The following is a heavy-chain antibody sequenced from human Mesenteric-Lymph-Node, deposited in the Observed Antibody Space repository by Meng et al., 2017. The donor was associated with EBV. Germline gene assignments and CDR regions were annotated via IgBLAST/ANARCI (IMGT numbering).Heavy chain of an antibody. CDR1: GGAISSDN. J-gene: IGHJ4*02. D-gene: IGHD3-10*01. V-gene: IGHV4-39*01. CDR3: ARRLHYYGSLGS. CDR2: TGTS. Sequence: QLHVQESGPGLVKPSETLSLTCTISGGAISSDNWAWIRQPPGKGLEWIGDTGTSYYNPSLKNRVTISVDTSNQFSLKLSSVTAADTAVYYCARRLHYYGSLGSWGQGTLVTVSS.